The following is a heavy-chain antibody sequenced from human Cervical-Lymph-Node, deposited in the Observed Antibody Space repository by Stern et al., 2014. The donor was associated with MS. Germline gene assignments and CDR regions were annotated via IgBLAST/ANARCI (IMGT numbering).Heavy chain of an antibody. Sequence: EVQLEESGGGLLKPGGSLRLSCAASGFTSSAYGMHWVRQAPGKGLEWVSSISSSGSNKYYADSVKGRLTISRDNVKNSLYLQMNSLRAEDTGIYYCARHCSSSSCYRYYGMDVWGQGTTVTVSS. CDR2: ISSSGSNK. V-gene: IGHV3-21*01. CDR3: ARHCSSSSCYRYYGMDV. D-gene: IGHD2-2*01. J-gene: IGHJ6*02. CDR1: GFTSSAYG.